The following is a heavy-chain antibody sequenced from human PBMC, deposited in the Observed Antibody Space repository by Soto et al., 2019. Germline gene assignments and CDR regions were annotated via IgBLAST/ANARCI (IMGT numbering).Heavy chain of an antibody. V-gene: IGHV3-30*18. D-gene: IGHD5-12*01. CDR2: ISYDGSNK. Sequence: QVQLVESGGGVVQPGRSLRLSCAASGFIFSNYGMHWVRQAPGKGLEWVAVISYDGSNKYYADSVKGRFTISRDNSKNTLYLQMHSLRAEDSAVFYCAKDLQSGYEHYYYGLDVWGQGTTVTVAS. CDR3: AKDLQSGYEHYYYGLDV. CDR1: GFIFSNYG. J-gene: IGHJ6*02.